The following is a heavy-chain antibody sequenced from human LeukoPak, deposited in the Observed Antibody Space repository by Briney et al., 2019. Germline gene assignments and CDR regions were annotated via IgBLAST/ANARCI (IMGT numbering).Heavy chain of an antibody. J-gene: IGHJ3*02. D-gene: IGHD3-22*01. CDR3: ARWYYYDSSGYLHDAFDI. V-gene: IGHV3-66*02. CDR1: GFTVSSNY. CDR2: IYSGGST. Sequence: GGSLRLYCAGSGFTVSSNYMSWVRQAPGKGLEWVSVIYSGGSTYYADSVKGRVTISRDNSKNTLYLQMNSLRAEDTAVYYCARWYYYDSSGYLHDAFDIWGQGTMVTVSS.